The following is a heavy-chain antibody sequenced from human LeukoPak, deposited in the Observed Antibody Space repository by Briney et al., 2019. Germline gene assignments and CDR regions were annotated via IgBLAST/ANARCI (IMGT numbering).Heavy chain of an antibody. CDR2: LRPDGSDK. CDR1: GFSFSKYW. Sequence: GGSLRLSCAAAGFSFSKYWMSWVRQAPGKGLEWVANLRPDGSDKYYADSMKGRFTISRDNAKNSLYLQMNSLRAEDTAVYYCARDQPTNWWNSEGSLFDYWGQGTLVTVSS. D-gene: IGHD2-8*02. V-gene: IGHV3-7*01. CDR3: ARDQPTNWWNSEGSLFDY. J-gene: IGHJ4*02.